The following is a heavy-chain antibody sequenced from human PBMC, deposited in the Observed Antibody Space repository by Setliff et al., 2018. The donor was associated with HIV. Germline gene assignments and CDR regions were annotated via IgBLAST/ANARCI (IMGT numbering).Heavy chain of an antibody. Sequence: SETLSLTCTVSGQFVSDGYYWGWIRQPPGKGLEWIGSVYHSGKTYYNPSLKSRVTMSADTSTNQISLLLRSMTAADTAVYYCAKHDFGEGSCFDPWGQGSLVTVSS. V-gene: IGHV4-38-2*02. CDR1: GQFVSDGYY. D-gene: IGHD3-16*01. J-gene: IGHJ5*02. CDR3: AKHDFGEGSCFDP. CDR2: VYHSGKT.